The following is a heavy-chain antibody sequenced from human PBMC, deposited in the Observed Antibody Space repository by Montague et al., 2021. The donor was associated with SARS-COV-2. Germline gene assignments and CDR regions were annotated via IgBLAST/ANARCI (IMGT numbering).Heavy chain of an antibody. Sequence: TLSLTCTVSGGSISSGGYYWSWIRQHPGEGLEWIGYIYYSGSTYYNPSLKSRVTISVDTSKNQFSLKLSSVTAADTAVYYCARGGSYSSGWYGVDYYYGMDVWGQGTTVTVSS. CDR3: ARGGSYSSGWYGVDYYYGMDV. CDR1: GGSISSGGYY. V-gene: IGHV4-31*03. CDR2: IYYSGST. D-gene: IGHD6-19*01. J-gene: IGHJ6*02.